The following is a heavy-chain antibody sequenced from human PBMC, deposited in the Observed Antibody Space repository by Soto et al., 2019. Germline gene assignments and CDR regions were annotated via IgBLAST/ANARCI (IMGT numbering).Heavy chain of an antibody. CDR1: GFTFSNYA. CDR2: FSSGGGGT. CDR3: TKAKRYCSGANCFTFDY. J-gene: IGHJ4*02. D-gene: IGHD2-15*01. Sequence: EVQLLESGGGLLQPGGSLRLSCTASGFTFSNYAMSWVRQAPGKGLEWVSTFSSGGGGTYYADSVKGRFTISRDNSKNTLSLQMNSLRAEDTAVYYCTKAKRYCSGANCFTFDYWGLGTLVTVSS. V-gene: IGHV3-23*01.